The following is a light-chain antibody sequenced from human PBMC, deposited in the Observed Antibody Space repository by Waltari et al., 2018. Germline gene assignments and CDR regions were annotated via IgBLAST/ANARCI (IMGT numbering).Light chain of an antibody. Sequence: DIVVTQSPHSLAVSLGERATINCNPGQSVFNNRKNKNNLAWYQKKPGQPPKLLIYWASTRASGVPDRFSGSGSGTDFTLTISSLQAEDVAVYYCQRYFDIVLFGQGTRVEIK. CDR3: QRYFDIVL. J-gene: IGKJ5*01. CDR2: WAS. V-gene: IGKV4-1*01. CDR1: QSVFNNRKNKNN.